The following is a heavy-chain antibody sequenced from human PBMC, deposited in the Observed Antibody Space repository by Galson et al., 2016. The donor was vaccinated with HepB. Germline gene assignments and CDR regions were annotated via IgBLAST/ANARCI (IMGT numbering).Heavy chain of an antibody. J-gene: IGHJ3*02. CDR3: AHLTNFVDAFDI. V-gene: IGHV2-5*02. CDR1: GFSLSTSGVG. Sequence: PALVKPTQTLTLTCTFSGFSLSTSGVGVGWIRQPPGKALECLALIYWDDDKRYSPSLKSRLTITTDTSKTPVVLTMTNMDPVDTATYYGAHLTNFVDAFDIWGQGTMVTVSS. CDR2: IYWDDDK. D-gene: IGHD2-8*01.